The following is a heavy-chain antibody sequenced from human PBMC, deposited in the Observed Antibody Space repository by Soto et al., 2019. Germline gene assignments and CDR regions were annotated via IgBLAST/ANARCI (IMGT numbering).Heavy chain of an antibody. CDR1: GGSISSYY. J-gene: IGHJ4*02. D-gene: IGHD3-22*01. CDR2: LYYSGST. V-gene: IGHV4-59*01. Sequence: TATLSLTCTVSGGSISSYYWSWIRQPPGKGLEWIGYLYYSGSTNYNPSLKSRVTISVDTSKNQFSLKLSSVTAADTAVYYCARVSGYPYYFDYWGQGTLVTVSS. CDR3: ARVSGYPYYFDY.